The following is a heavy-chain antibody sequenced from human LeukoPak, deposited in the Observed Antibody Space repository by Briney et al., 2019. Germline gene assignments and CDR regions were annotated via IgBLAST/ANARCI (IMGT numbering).Heavy chain of an antibody. V-gene: IGHV4-38-2*01. CDR1: GYSIDSYY. Sequence: SETLFLTCAVSGYSIDSYYWGWIRQPPGKTLEWIGSIYHSGTTYYNPSLTSRVTILVDTSKNQFSLKLTSVTAADTAVYYCAGKDGSAGYYFDSWGQGALVTVSS. CDR2: IYHSGTT. CDR3: AGKDGSAGYYFDS. J-gene: IGHJ4*02. D-gene: IGHD5-24*01.